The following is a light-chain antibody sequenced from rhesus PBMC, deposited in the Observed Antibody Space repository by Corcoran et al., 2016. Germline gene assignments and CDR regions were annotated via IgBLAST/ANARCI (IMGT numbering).Light chain of an antibody. V-gene: IGKV1-43*02. CDR2: AAS. Sequence: DIQMTQSPSSLSASVGDRVTITCRASQGISTYLNWYQQKPGKAPTRLIYAASSLESGVPSRFSGSGSGTDFTLTISSLQPEDFATYYCLQYNSDPLTFGGGTKVEIK. J-gene: IGKJ4*01. CDR3: LQYNSDPLT. CDR1: QGISTY.